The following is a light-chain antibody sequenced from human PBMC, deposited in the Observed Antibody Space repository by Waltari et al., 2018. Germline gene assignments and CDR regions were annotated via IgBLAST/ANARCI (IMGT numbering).Light chain of an antibody. Sequence: DIQMTQSPSFLSASVGDSVPISCRASQSVGINLNWYQQRPGQAPNLLIFGVSSLHGGAPSRFSGSGSETVFSLTIRGLQPEDFATYYCHQTHSFPRTFGQGTKVEIK. V-gene: IGKV1-39*01. CDR2: GVS. J-gene: IGKJ2*02. CDR3: HQTHSFPRT. CDR1: QSVGIN.